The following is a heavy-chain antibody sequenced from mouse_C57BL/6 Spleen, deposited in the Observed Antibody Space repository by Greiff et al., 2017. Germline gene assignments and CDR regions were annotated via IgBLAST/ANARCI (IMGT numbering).Heavy chain of an antibody. D-gene: IGHD2-3*01. CDR2: IYPGDGDT. Sequence: QVQLQQSGPELVKPGASVKISCKASGYAFSSSWMNWVKQRPGKGLEWIGRIYPGDGDTNYNGKFQGKATLTADKSSSTAYMQLSSLTSEDSAVYFCAKNYDGYYDLYYDAMDYWGQGTSVTVSS. V-gene: IGHV1-82*01. J-gene: IGHJ4*01. CDR3: AKNYDGYYDLYYDAMDY. CDR1: GYAFSSSW.